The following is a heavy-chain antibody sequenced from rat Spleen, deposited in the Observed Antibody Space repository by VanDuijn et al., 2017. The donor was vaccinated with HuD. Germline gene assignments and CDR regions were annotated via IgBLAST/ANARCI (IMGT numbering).Heavy chain of an antibody. V-gene: IGHV5-19*01. Sequence: EVQLVESGGGLVQPGRSLKLSCAASGFTFSNYGMHWIRQAPKRGLEWVATIISGGSNTYYPDSVKGRFTISRDNAKSTLYLQMNSLRSEDTATYYCAVSGFGYWGQGIMVTVSS. D-gene: IGHD4-4*01. CDR3: AVSGFGY. CDR1: GFTFSNYG. CDR2: IISGGSNT. J-gene: IGHJ2*01.